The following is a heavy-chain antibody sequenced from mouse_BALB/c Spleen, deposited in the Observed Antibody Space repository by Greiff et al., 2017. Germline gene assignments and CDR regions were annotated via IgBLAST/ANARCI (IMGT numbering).Heavy chain of an antibody. CDR1: GFNIKDTY. CDR3: AKDSSGYGYYAMDY. Sequence: VQLKQSGAELVKPGASVKLSCTASGFNIKDTYMHWVKQRPEQGLEWIGRIDPANGNTKYDPKFQGKATITADTSSNTAYLQLSSLTSEDTAVYYCAKDSSGYGYYAMDYWGQGTSVTVSS. J-gene: IGHJ4*01. CDR2: IDPANGNT. V-gene: IGHV14-3*02. D-gene: IGHD3-2*01.